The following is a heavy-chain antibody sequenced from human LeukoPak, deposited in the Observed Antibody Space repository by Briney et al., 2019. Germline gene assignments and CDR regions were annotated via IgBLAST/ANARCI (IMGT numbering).Heavy chain of an antibody. CDR3: LTNSTSSAPNY. CDR1: GFTFRIAR. V-gene: IGHV3-15*01. CDR2: IKSKTDGGTT. Sequence: AGGSLRLSCVVSGFTFRIARMSWVRQAPGKGLEWVGRIKSKTDGGTTDYTGPVKGRFTITRDDSKNALYLQMNSLKTEDTDVYYCLTNSTSSAPNYWGQGTLVTVSS. D-gene: IGHD6-6*01. J-gene: IGHJ4*02.